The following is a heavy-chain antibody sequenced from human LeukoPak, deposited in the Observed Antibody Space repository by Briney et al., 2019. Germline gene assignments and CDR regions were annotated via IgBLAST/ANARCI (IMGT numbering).Heavy chain of an antibody. J-gene: IGHJ4*02. V-gene: IGHV1-2*02. CDR3: ARDAEKFYYDSSGYYSDY. Sequence: ASVKVSCKASGYTFTGYYMPWVRQAPGQGLEWMGCINPNSGGTNYAQKFQGRVTMTRDTSISTAYMELSRLRSDDTAVYYCARDAEKFYYDSSGYYSDYWGQGTLVTVSS. CDR2: INPNSGGT. D-gene: IGHD3-22*01. CDR1: GYTFTGYY.